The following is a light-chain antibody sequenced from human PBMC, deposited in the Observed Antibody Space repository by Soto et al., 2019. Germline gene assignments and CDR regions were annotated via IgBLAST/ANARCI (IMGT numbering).Light chain of an antibody. J-gene: IGLJ2*01. V-gene: IGLV4-69*01. CDR2: LNSDGSH. CDR3: QTWGTGIVI. Sequence: QSVLTQSPSASASLGASVKLTCTLSSGHSNYAIAWHQQQPEKGPRYLMKLNSDGSHSKGDGIPDRFSGSRSGAERYLTISSLQSEDEADYHCQTWGTGIVIFGGGTQLTVL. CDR1: SGHSNYA.